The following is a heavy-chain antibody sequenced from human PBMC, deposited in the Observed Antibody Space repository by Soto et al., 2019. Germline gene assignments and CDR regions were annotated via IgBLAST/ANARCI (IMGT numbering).Heavy chain of an antibody. CDR3: ARALILTGYYIHDAFDI. V-gene: IGHV4-59*01. CDR1: GGSISSYY. D-gene: IGHD3-9*01. CDR2: IYYSGST. J-gene: IGHJ3*02. Sequence: SETLYLTCTVSGGSISSYYWSWIRQPPGKGLEWIGYIYYSGSTNYNPSLKSRVTISVDTSKNQFSLKLSSVTAADTAVYYCARALILTGYYIHDAFDIWGQGTMVTVSS.